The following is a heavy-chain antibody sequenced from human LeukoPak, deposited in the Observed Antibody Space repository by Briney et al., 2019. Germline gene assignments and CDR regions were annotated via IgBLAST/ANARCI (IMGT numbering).Heavy chain of an antibody. D-gene: IGHD4-17*01. CDR3: ARYGDYVGSFDY. Sequence: GGSLRLSCAASGFTFSSFAMSWVRQAPWKGLEWVSGISGSGGSTDYADSVKGRFTISRDNSKNTLHLQMNSLRAEDTAVYYCARYGDYVGSFDYWGQGTLVTVSS. CDR2: ISGSGGST. J-gene: IGHJ4*02. CDR1: GFTFSSFA. V-gene: IGHV3-23*01.